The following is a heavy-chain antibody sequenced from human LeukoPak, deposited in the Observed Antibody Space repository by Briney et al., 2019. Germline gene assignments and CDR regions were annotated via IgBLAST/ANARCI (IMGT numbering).Heavy chain of an antibody. CDR3: ARGVHEPSSCYGYWFDP. V-gene: IGHV1-69*01. D-gene: IGHD6-13*01. J-gene: IGHJ5*02. Sequence: GSSVKVSCKASGGTFSSYAINWVRQAPGQGLEWMGGIIPIFGTANYEQKFQGRVTITADESTSTDYMELSSLRSEDTAVYYCARGVHEPSSCYGYWFDPWGQGTLVTVSS. CDR2: IIPIFGTA. CDR1: GGTFSSYA.